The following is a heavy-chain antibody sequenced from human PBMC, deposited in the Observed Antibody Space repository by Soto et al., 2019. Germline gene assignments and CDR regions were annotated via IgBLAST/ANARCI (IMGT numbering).Heavy chain of an antibody. D-gene: IGHD3-10*01. CDR2: IIPIFGTA. CDR1: GGTFSSYA. V-gene: IGHV1-69*13. Sequence: SVKVSCKASGGTFSSYAISWVRQAPGQGLEWMGGIIPIFGTANYAQKFQGRVTITADESTSTAYMELSSLRSEDTAVYYCARGPPYYYGSGSNYFDPWGQGTLVTVSS. J-gene: IGHJ5*02. CDR3: ARGPPYYYGSGSNYFDP.